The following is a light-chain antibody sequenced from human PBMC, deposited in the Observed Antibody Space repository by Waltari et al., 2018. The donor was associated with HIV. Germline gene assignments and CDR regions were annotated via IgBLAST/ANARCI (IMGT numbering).Light chain of an antibody. CDR1: SSNIGSNT. CDR3: ATWDDSPDGPV. CDR2: SNN. V-gene: IGLV1-44*01. J-gene: IGLJ3*02. Sequence: QSVLTQPPSASGTPGQRVTISCSGSSSNIGSNTVNWYQHLPGTAPKLLIYSNNQPPSGVPDRFSGSKSGTAASLAISGLQSEDEADYYCATWDDSPDGPVFGGGTKLTVL.